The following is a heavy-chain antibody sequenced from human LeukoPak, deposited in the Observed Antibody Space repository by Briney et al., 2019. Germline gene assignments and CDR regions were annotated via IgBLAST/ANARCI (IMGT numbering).Heavy chain of an antibody. CDR1: GFTFSSYA. Sequence: PGGSLRLSCAASGFTFSSYAMSWVRQAPGKGLEWVSAISGSGGSTYYADSVKGRFIISRDNAKNSLYLQMNSLRAEDTAVYYCARDPLSSSGWRYYYYYYMDVWGKGTTVTVSS. J-gene: IGHJ6*03. V-gene: IGHV3-23*01. D-gene: IGHD6-19*01. CDR3: ARDPLSSSGWRYYYYYYMDV. CDR2: ISGSGGST.